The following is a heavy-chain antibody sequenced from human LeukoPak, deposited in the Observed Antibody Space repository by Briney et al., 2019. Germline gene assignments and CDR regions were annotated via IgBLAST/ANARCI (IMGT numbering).Heavy chain of an antibody. CDR3: ARHFHYGSGSYWYFDY. CDR1: RYSFTSYW. Sequence: GESLKISCKGSRYSFTSYWIGWVRQMPGKGLEWMGIIYPGDSDTGYSPSFQGQVTISADKSISTAYLQWSSLKASDTAMYYCARHFHYGSGSYWYFDYWGQGTLVTVSS. D-gene: IGHD3-10*01. CDR2: IYPGDSDT. V-gene: IGHV5-51*01. J-gene: IGHJ4*02.